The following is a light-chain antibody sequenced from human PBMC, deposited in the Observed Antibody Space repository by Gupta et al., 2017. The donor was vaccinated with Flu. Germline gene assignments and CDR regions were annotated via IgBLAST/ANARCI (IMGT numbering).Light chain of an antibody. V-gene: IGLV7-46*01. J-gene: IGLJ3*02. CDR3: RLTYSGPWV. CDR1: TGAVTSGHY. Sequence: AVVTQEPSLTVSPGGTVTLTCGSSTGAVTSGHYPYWVQQKPGQVPRTLIYDTSNRHSWTPARFSGSLRGGKAALTLAGAQPVDEDEYYCRLTYSGPWVFGGGTKLAVL. CDR2: DTS.